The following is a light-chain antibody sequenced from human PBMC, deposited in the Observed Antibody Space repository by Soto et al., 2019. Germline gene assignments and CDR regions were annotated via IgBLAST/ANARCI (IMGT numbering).Light chain of an antibody. J-gene: IGKJ1*01. V-gene: IGKV1-5*01. CDR3: QQYNYYRT. CDR2: DAS. Sequence: DIQMTQSPSTLSASVGDRVTITCRASQSISSWLAWFQQKPGKAPKLLIYDASTLESGVPSRFSGSGSGTEFTLTISSLHPDDFATYYCQQYNYYRTFGQGTKVEIK. CDR1: QSISSW.